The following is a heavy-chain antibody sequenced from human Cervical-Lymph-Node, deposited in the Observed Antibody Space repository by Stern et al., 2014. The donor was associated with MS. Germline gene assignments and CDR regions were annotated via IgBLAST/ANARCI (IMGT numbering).Heavy chain of an antibody. CDR3: AGETYCGGDCYSSFDY. CDR1: GFTFSSYS. Sequence: EVQLVESGGGLVKPGGSLRLSCAASGFTFSSYSMNWVRQAPGKGLEWVSSISSSSSYIYYADSVKGRFTISRDNAKNSLYLQMNSLRAEDTAVYYCAGETYCGGDCYSSFDYWGQGTLVTVSS. J-gene: IGHJ4*02. CDR2: ISSSSSYI. V-gene: IGHV3-21*01. D-gene: IGHD2-21*02.